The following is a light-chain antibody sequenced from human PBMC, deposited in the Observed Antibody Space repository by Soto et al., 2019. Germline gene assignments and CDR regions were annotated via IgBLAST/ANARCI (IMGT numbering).Light chain of an antibody. CDR2: GNS. Sequence: QSVLTQPPSVSGAPGQRLTISCTGSSSNIGAGYDVHWYQQFPGTAPKLLIFGNSDRPSGVPDRFSGSKSGTSASLAITGLQAEDEADYFCQSYDSSLSTYVFGTGTKVTV. J-gene: IGLJ1*01. CDR1: SSNIGAGYD. V-gene: IGLV1-40*01. CDR3: QSYDSSLSTYV.